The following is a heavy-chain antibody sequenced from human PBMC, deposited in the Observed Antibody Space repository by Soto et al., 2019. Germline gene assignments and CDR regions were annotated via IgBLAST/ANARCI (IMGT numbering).Heavy chain of an antibody. CDR2: IWYDGSIK. D-gene: IGHD2-2*01. CDR1: GFTFSNHA. V-gene: IGHV3-33*01. J-gene: IGHJ3*02. Sequence: QVQLVESGGGVVQPGSSLRLSCATSGFTFSNHAMHWVRQAPGKGLEWVAQIWYDGSIKNYADSMKGRFTISRDSPKNTLCLQMNSLRVEDTAVYHCARDGQYLAPYAFDIWGQGRLVTVSS. CDR3: ARDGQYLAPYAFDI.